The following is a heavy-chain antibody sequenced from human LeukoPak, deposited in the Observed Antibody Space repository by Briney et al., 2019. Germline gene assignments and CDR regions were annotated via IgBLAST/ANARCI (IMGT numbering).Heavy chain of an antibody. CDR1: GYTFTSYY. J-gene: IGHJ6*03. V-gene: IGHV1-46*01. CDR3: ARAVWFGESDYYYYYMDV. D-gene: IGHD3-10*01. CDR2: INPSGGST. Sequence: ASVKVSCKASGYTFTSYYMHWVRQAPGQGLEWMGIINPSGGSTSYAQKFQGRVTMTRDMSTSTDYMELSSLRSDDTAVYYCARAVWFGESDYYYYYMDVWGKGTTVTISS.